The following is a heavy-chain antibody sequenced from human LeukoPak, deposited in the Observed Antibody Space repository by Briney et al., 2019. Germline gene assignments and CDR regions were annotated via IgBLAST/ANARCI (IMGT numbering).Heavy chain of an antibody. CDR1: GFTFSSYG. CDR2: IRYNGSNK. V-gene: IGHV3-30*02. D-gene: IGHD3-3*01. Sequence: GGSLRLSCAASGFTFSSYGMHWVRQAPGKGLEWVAFIRYNGSNKYYAGSVKGRFTISRDNSKNTLYLQMNSLRAEDTAVYYCAKERLLYTGFFDYWGQGTLVTVSS. J-gene: IGHJ4*02. CDR3: AKERLLYTGFFDY.